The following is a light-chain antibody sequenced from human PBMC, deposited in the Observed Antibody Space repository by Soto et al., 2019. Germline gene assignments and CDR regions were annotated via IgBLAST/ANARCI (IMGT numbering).Light chain of an antibody. CDR2: EGT. CDR1: SSDVGNYNL. V-gene: IGLV2-23*01. J-gene: IGLJ1*01. Sequence: QSALTQPASVSGSPGQSITISCTGTSSDVGNYNLVSWYQHHPGRAPKLIIYEGTKRPPGVSNRFSGSKSGNMASLTISVVQAEDEADYFCCSYASTGLYVFGVGTKVTVL. CDR3: CSYASTGLYV.